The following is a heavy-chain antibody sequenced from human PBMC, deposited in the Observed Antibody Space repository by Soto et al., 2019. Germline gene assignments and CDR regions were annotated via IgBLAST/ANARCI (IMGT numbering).Heavy chain of an antibody. D-gene: IGHD3-9*01. CDR2: TLYSGSP. Sequence: SETLSLTCRVSGGSVGTGAYYWSWIRQPPGKGLEWIGYTLYSGSPNYNPSLQSLQSRVTISVDTSRNQFSLRLTSVTAADTALYYCARPDYYHRTFDIWGQGTLVTVSS. V-gene: IGHV4-61*08. J-gene: IGHJ3*02. CDR3: ARPDYYHRTFDI. CDR1: GGSVGTGAYY.